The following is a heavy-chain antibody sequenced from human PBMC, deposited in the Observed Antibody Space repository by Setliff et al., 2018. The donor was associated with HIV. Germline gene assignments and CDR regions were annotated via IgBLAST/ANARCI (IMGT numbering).Heavy chain of an antibody. Sequence: GGSLRLSCAASGFTFSSYGMHWGRQAPGKGLEWVAVIWYDGSNKYYADAVKGRFTISRDNSKNTVYVQMNSLRVEDTAVYYCARAPNWGSPHYFDFWGQGTLVTVSS. CDR2: IWYDGSNK. J-gene: IGHJ4*02. D-gene: IGHD7-27*01. CDR3: ARAPNWGSPHYFDF. V-gene: IGHV3-33*01. CDR1: GFTFSSYG.